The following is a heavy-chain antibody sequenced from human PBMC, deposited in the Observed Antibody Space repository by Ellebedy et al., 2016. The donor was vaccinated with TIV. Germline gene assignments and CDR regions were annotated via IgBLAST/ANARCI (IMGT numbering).Heavy chain of an antibody. CDR2: FDPEDGET. V-gene: IGHV1-24*01. CDR1: GYTLTELS. D-gene: IGHD3-3*01. Sequence: AASVKVSCKVSGYTLTELSMHWVRQAPGKGLEWMGGFDPEDGETIYAQKFQGRVTMTEDTSTDTAYMELSGLRSEDTAVYYCATGMRFLEWNIFDYWGQGTLVIVSS. CDR3: ATGMRFLEWNIFDY. J-gene: IGHJ4*02.